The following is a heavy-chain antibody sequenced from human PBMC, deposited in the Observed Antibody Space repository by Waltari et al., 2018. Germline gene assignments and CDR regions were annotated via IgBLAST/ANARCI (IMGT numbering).Heavy chain of an antibody. CDR3: ARDSWYDILTGYSYYYYGMDV. J-gene: IGHJ6*02. V-gene: IGHV1-69*01. Sequence: QVQLVQSGAEVKKPGSSVKVSCKASGGTFSSYAISWVRQAPGQGLEWMGGIIPIFGTANYAQKFQGRVTITADESTSTAYMELSSLRSEDTAVYYCARDSWYDILTGYSYYYYGMDVWGQGTTVTVSS. D-gene: IGHD3-9*01. CDR2: IIPIFGTA. CDR1: GGTFSSYA.